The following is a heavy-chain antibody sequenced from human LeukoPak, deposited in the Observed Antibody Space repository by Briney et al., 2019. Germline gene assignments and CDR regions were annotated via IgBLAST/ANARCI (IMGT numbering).Heavy chain of an antibody. CDR3: ANSPGGTTGWFPDS. V-gene: IGHV3-30*02. D-gene: IGHD1-26*01. Sequence: GGSLRLTCAASRFIFSSSAMHWVRQAPGKGLEWVTFIQYDGSNKYYADSVKGRFTISRDNSKNTLYLQMSSLRVEDTAVYYCANSPGGTTGWFPDSWGQGTLVTVSS. CDR1: RFIFSSSA. J-gene: IGHJ4*02. CDR2: IQYDGSNK.